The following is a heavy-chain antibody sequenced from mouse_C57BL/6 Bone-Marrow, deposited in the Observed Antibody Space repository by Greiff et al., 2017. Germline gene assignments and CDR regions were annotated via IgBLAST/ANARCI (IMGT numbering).Heavy chain of an antibody. J-gene: IGHJ2*01. CDR3: ARSWDGY. Sequence: EVQLQQSGPELVKPGASVKISCKASGYTFTDYYMNWVKQSHGKSLEWIGDINPNNGGTSYNQKFKGKATLTVDKSSSTAYMELRSLTSEDSAVYYCARSWDGYWGQGTTLTVSS. CDR1: GYTFTDYY. D-gene: IGHD4-1*01. V-gene: IGHV1-26*01. CDR2: INPNNGGT.